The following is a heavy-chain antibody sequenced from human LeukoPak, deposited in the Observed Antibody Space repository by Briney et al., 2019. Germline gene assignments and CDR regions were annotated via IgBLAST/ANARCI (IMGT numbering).Heavy chain of an antibody. V-gene: IGHV1-18*01. Sequence: ASVKVSCKASGYTFTSYGISGVRQAPGQELEWMGWGSAYADDTNYVQKFQGRVTMTTDTSTSTAYMELRSLRSDDTAVYYCARDCIGCHGFDYWGQGTLVTVSS. CDR2: GSAYADDT. CDR3: ARDCIGCHGFDY. J-gene: IGHJ4*02. CDR1: GYTFTSYG. D-gene: IGHD2-15*01.